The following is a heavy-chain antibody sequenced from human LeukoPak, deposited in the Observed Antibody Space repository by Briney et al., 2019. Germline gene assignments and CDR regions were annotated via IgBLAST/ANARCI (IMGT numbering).Heavy chain of an antibody. V-gene: IGHV1-46*04. J-gene: IGHJ3*02. CDR1: GYTFTNHF. CDR2: INPTEGGT. CDR3: VRGLLLGHDSSGPGFDI. D-gene: IGHD3-22*01. Sequence: EASVTVSCKASGYTFTNHFLHWVRQAPGQGLEWIAVINPTEGGTSYAQNLQGRVTVTTDASTNIVYMNLSSLKSDDTAMYYCVRGLLLGHDSSGPGFDIWGQGTLVTVSS.